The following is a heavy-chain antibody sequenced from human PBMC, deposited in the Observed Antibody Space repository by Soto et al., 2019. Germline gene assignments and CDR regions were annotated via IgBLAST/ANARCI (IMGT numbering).Heavy chain of an antibody. Sequence: GSLRLSCAASGFTFSSYWMSWVRQAPGKGLEWVANIKQDGSEKYYVDSVKGRFTISRDNAKNSLYLQMNSLRAEDTAVYYCARVYDYGDYGNYFDYWGQGTLVTVSS. CDR1: GFTFSSYW. CDR3: ARVYDYGDYGNYFDY. V-gene: IGHV3-7*01. D-gene: IGHD4-17*01. J-gene: IGHJ4*02. CDR2: IKQDGSEK.